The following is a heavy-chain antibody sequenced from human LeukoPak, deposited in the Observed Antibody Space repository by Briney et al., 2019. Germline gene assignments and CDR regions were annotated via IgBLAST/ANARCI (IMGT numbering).Heavy chain of an antibody. CDR1: GFTFYTYS. Sequence: PGGSLRLSCAASGFTFYTYSMNWVRQAPGKGLEWVSSISSSGTYTYYADSVKGRFTISRDNAKNSLYLQMSSLTAEDTAVYYCARGPYYDFWSGLTRLRSSDYYYYMDVWGKGTTVTVSS. V-gene: IGHV3-21*01. D-gene: IGHD3-3*01. CDR3: ARGPYYDFWSGLTRLRSSDYYYYMDV. J-gene: IGHJ6*03. CDR2: ISSSGTYT.